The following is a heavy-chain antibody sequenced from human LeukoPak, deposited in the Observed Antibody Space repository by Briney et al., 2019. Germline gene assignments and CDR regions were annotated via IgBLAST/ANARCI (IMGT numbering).Heavy chain of an antibody. CDR1: GYTFTSYY. J-gene: IGHJ4*02. CDR2: ISPSDGST. D-gene: IGHD4-17*01. V-gene: IGHV1-46*01. Sequence: ASVKVSCKASGYTFTSYYIHWLRQAPGRGLEWMGIISPSDGSTSYGEKLEGRVTMTRDTSTSTVYMEPSSLRSEDTAVYYCARDETKVTSTPYFEYWGQGTLVTVSS. CDR3: ARDETKVTSTPYFEY.